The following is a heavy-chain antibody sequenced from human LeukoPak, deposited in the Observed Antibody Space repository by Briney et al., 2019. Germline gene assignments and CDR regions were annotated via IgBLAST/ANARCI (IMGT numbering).Heavy chain of an antibody. CDR3: ASFGYGDYRYYFDY. CDR2: MNPNSGNT. J-gene: IGHJ4*01. Sequence: ASVKVSCKASGYTFTSYDINWVRQATGQGLEWMGWMNPNSGNTGYAQKFQGRVTMTRNTFISTAYMELSSLRSEDTAVYYCASFGYGDYRYYFDYWGQGTLVTVSS. V-gene: IGHV1-8*01. D-gene: IGHD4-17*01. CDR1: GYTFTSYD.